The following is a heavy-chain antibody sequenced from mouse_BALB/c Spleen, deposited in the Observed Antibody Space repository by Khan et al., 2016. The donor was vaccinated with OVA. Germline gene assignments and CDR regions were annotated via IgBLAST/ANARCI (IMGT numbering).Heavy chain of an antibody. V-gene: IGHV3-2*02. CDR1: GYSITSDYA. J-gene: IGHJ4*01. CDR2: ISSTGST. D-gene: IGHD2-13*01. CDR3: ARSLYYSDSYAMDY. Sequence: EVQLQESGPGLVKPSQSLSLTCTVTGYSITSDYAWNWIRQFPGNKLEWMGYISSTGSTSYNPSLKSRISITRDTSKNQFFLHLNSVTTEDTATYYCARSLYYSDSYAMDYWGRGTSVTVSS.